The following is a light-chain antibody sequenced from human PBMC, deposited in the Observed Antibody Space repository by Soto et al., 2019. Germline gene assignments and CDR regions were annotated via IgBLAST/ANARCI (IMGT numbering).Light chain of an antibody. V-gene: IGLV2-14*01. Sequence: QSVLTQPASVSGSPGQSITISCTGTSSDVGGYNYVSWYQQHPGKAPKLMIYDVSNQPSGVSNRFSGSKSGNTASLTISGLQAEDEADYYCSLYTSSSTLYVFGTGTKVTVL. CDR3: SLYTSSSTLYV. CDR2: DVS. J-gene: IGLJ1*01. CDR1: SSDVGGYNY.